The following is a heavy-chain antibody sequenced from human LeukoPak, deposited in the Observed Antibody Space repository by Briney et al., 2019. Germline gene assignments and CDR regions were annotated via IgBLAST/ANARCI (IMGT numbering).Heavy chain of an antibody. CDR1: GFTFSTYS. J-gene: IGHJ4*02. D-gene: IGHD3-22*01. CDR2: ISGSSIYI. Sequence: PGGSLTLSCAASGFTFSTYSMNWVRQAQGKGLEWVSSISGSSIYIYYADSVKGRFTISRDNAKNSLYLHMNSLRAEDTAVYYCARDPPYYDSSGYYYDYWGQGTLVTVSS. V-gene: IGHV3-21*01. CDR3: ARDPPYYDSSGYYYDY.